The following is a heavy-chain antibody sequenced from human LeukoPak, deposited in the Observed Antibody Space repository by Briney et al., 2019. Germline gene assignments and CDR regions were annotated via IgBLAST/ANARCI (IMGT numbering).Heavy chain of an antibody. V-gene: IGHV6-1*01. CDR2: TYYRSKWYN. J-gene: IGHJ5*02. CDR1: GDSVSSNSTA. D-gene: IGHD4-17*01. CDR3: ARVVYGDYGNWFDP. Sequence: SQTLSLTCAISGDSVSSNSTAWNWSRQSPSRGLEWLGRTYYRSKWYNDYAVSVRSRITINPDTSKNQFSLQLNSVTPEDTAVYYCARVVYGDYGNWFDPWGQGTLVTVSS.